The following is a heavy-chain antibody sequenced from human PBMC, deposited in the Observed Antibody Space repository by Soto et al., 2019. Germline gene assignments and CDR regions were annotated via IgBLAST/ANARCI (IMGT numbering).Heavy chain of an antibody. D-gene: IGHD4-17*01. J-gene: IGHJ4*02. CDR1: GLIVSRDS. CDR2: IYPGGSP. V-gene: IGHV3-66*01. Sequence: EVQLVESGGILVQPGGSLRLSCAASGLIVSRDSVSWVRRAPGRGLEWVSLIYPGGSPFYTDSVKGRFTISRENSNNTWYLQMNSLRGEDTAVYYCAIMRDVDYVDHWGQGTLVTVSS. CDR3: AIMRDVDYVDH.